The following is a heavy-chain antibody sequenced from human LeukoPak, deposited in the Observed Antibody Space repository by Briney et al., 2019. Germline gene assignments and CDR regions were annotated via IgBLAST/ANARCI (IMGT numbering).Heavy chain of an antibody. CDR1: GGSFSGYY. V-gene: IGHV4-34*01. CDR2: INHSGST. D-gene: IGHD3-22*01. CDR3: ARRFYTNYYDSSGPFDY. Sequence: SETLSLTCAAYGGSFSGYYWSWIRQPPGKGLEWIGEINHSGSTNYNPSLKSRVTISVDTSKNQFSLKLSSVTAADTAVYYCARRFYTNYYDSSGPFDYWGQGTLVTVSS. J-gene: IGHJ4*02.